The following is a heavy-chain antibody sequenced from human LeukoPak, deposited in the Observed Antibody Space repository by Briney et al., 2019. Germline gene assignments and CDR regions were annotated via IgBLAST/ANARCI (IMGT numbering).Heavy chain of an antibody. CDR1: GFTFSSYS. V-gene: IGHV3-48*01. Sequence: GGSLRLSCAASGFTFSSYSMNWVRQAPGKGLEWVSYISSSSSTIYYADSLKGRFTISRDNAKNSLYLQMNSLRAEDTAVYYCARDWDYYDSSGYVGGTVFDYWGQGTLVTVSS. CDR2: ISSSSSTI. CDR3: ARDWDYYDSSGYVGGTVFDY. D-gene: IGHD3-22*01. J-gene: IGHJ4*02.